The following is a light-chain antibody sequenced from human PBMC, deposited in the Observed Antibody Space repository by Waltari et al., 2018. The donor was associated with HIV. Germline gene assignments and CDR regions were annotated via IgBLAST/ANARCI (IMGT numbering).Light chain of an antibody. V-gene: IGLV2-14*01. J-gene: IGLJ3*02. CDR3: SSFVSPHTLM. CDR2: DVN. CDR1: SSDVGDYNY. Sequence: QSALTQPASVSGSPGQSITISCTGTSSDVGDYNYVSWYQQHPGKAPKLMIYDVNKRPSGISLRFSGSKSGYTASLTISGLQAEDEAHYYCSSFVSPHTLMFGGGTTLTVL.